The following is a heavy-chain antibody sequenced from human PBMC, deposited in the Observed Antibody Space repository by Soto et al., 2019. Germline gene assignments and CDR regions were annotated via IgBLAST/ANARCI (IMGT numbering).Heavy chain of an antibody. J-gene: IGHJ4*02. CDR2: IWYDGSNK. D-gene: IGHD6-19*01. V-gene: IGHV3-33*01. CDR1: GFTFSSYG. CDR3: AREGTVAGPIDY. Sequence: QVQLVESGGGVVQPGRSLRLSCAASGFTFSSYGMHWVRQAPGKGLEWVAVIWYDGSNKYYADSVKGRFTISRDNSKNTLELQMNSLRAEDTAVYYCAREGTVAGPIDYWGQGTLVTVSS.